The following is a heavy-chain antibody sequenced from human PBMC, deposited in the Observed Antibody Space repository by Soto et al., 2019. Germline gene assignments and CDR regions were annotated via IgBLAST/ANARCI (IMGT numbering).Heavy chain of an antibody. D-gene: IGHD3-10*01. Sequence: SETLSLTCAVYGGSFSGYYWSWIRQPPGKGLEWIGEINHSGSTNYNPSLKSRVTISVDTSKNHFSLKLSSVTAADTAVYYCARGGGMVRGVIDDYWGQGTLVTVSS. CDR2: INHSGST. CDR3: ARGGGMVRGVIDDY. CDR1: GGSFSGYY. J-gene: IGHJ4*02. V-gene: IGHV4-34*01.